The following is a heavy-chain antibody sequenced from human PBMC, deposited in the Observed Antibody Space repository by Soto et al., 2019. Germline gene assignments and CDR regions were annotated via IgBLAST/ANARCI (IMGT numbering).Heavy chain of an antibody. V-gene: IGHV3-30*18. D-gene: IGHD2-15*01. CDR2: ISYDGSNK. Sequence: QVQLVESGGGVVKPGRSLRLSCAASGFIFSSYGIHWVRQAPGKGLEWVAVISYDGSNKYYADSVKGRFTISRDNSKNTLYLQMNSLRAEDTAVYYCAKGAYAVVAASYFDYWGQGTLVTVSS. J-gene: IGHJ4*02. CDR1: GFIFSSYG. CDR3: AKGAYAVVAASYFDY.